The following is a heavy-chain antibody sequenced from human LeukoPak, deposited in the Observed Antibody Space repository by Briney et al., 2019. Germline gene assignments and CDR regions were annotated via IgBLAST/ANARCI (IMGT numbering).Heavy chain of an antibody. CDR1: GYTFTGYY. D-gene: IGHD3-3*01. J-gene: IGHJ6*03. CDR2: INPNSGGT. CDR3: ARADVEYYYYMDV. Sequence: ASVKVSCEASGYTFTGYYMHWVRQAPGQGLEWMGWINPNSGGTNYAQKFQGWVTMTRDTSISTAYMELSRLRSDDTAVYYCARADVEYYYYMDVWGKGTTVTVSS. V-gene: IGHV1-2*04.